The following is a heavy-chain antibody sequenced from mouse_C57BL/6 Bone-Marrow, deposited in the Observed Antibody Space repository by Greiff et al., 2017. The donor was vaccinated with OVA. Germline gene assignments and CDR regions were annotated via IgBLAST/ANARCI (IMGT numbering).Heavy chain of an antibody. D-gene: IGHD4-1*01. CDR1: GFSLSAFGMG. Sequence: QVPLIESGPGLLQPSQSLSLTCSFSGFSLSAFGMGVGWIRQPSGKGLVWLARIWWDDDKYYNPALKSRLTISKDTSKNQVILKIANVDTADTARYYCSRLTGLFAYWGKGTLVTVSA. J-gene: IGHJ3*01. CDR3: SRLTGLFAY. V-gene: IGHV8-8*01. CDR2: IWWDDDK.